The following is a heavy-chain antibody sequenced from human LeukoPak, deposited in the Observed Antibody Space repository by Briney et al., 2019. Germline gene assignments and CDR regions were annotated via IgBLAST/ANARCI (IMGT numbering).Heavy chain of an antibody. CDR2: IKEDGSVR. D-gene: IGHD3-10*01. CDR1: GFTFSDYW. V-gene: IGHV3-7*01. J-gene: IGHJ5*02. CDR3: ATEGTDGRGSFGWFDT. Sequence: GGSLRLSCVASGFTFSDYWMTWVRQAPGKGLEWVANIKEDGSVRYYVDSLKGRFTISGDNAKNSLYLQLNSLRAEDTAVYYCATEGTDGRGSFGWFDTWGQGTLVTVSS.